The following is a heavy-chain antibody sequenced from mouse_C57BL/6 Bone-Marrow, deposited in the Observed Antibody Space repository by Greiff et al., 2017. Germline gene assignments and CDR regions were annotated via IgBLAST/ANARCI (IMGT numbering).Heavy chain of an antibody. V-gene: IGHV1-52*01. CDR1: GYTFTSYW. CDR3: AREEDYYGSSYAMDY. J-gene: IGHJ4*01. CDR2: IDPSDSET. D-gene: IGHD1-1*01. Sequence: QVQLQQPGAELVRPGSSVKLSCKASGYTFTSYWMHWVKQRPIHGLEWIGNIDPSDSETHYNQKFKDKATLTVDKSSSTAYMQLSSLTSEDSAVYYCAREEDYYGSSYAMDYWGQGTSVTVSS.